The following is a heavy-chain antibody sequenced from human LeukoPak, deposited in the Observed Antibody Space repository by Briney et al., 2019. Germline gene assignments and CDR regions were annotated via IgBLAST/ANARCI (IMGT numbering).Heavy chain of an antibody. CDR3: AKGRVPLQEVYYFDY. CDR1: GFTFDDYA. J-gene: IGHJ4*02. D-gene: IGHD4-11*01. V-gene: IGHV3-9*01. Sequence: SGGSLRPSCAASGFTFDDYAMHWVRQAPGKGLEWVSGISWNSGSIGYADSVKGRFTISRDNAKNSLYLQMNSLRAEDTALYYCAKGRVPLQEVYYFDYWGQGTLVTVSS. CDR2: ISWNSGSI.